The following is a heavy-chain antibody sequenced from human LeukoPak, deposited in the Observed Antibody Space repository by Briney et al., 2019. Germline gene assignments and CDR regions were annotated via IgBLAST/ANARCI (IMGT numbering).Heavy chain of an antibody. CDR1: GFTFDDYA. CDR3: AKGRDPAAYYDSSGYHDAFDI. Sequence: PGRSLRLSCAASGFTFDDYAMHWVRQAPGKGLEWVSGISRNSGSIGYADSVKGRFTIYRDNAKNSMYLQMNSMRAEDTALYYCAKGRDPAAYYDSSGYHDAFDIWGQGTMVTVSS. V-gene: IGHV3-9*01. CDR2: ISRNSGSI. J-gene: IGHJ3*02. D-gene: IGHD3-22*01.